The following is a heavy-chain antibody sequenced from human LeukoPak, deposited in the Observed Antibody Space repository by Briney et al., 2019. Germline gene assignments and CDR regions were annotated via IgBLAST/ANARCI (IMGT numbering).Heavy chain of an antibody. CDR2: INHDGSEK. Sequence: GGSLRLSCAASGFTFSNSWMNWFRQAPGRLEWVANINHDGSEKNYVDSVEGRFTITRDNTKKSLYLQMNSLRAEDTAVYYCARDSGYSWFDPWGQGTLVTVSS. J-gene: IGHJ5*02. CDR3: ARDSGYSWFDP. D-gene: IGHD3-10*01. CDR1: GFTFSNSW. V-gene: IGHV3-7*01.